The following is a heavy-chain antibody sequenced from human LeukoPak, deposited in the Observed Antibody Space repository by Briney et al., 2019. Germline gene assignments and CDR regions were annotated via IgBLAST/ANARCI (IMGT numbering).Heavy chain of an antibody. CDR3: TREPLPYQLLHWFGP. D-gene: IGHD2-2*01. CDR2: INPNSGAT. Sequence: ASVKVSCKASEYTFTGYYIHWVRQAPGQGLEGMGWINPNSGATNYAQKFQGRLTITRDTSISPAYMELSRLRSDDTAVYYCTREPLPYQLLHWFGPWGQGTLVTGSS. V-gene: IGHV1-2*02. CDR1: EYTFTGYY. J-gene: IGHJ5*02.